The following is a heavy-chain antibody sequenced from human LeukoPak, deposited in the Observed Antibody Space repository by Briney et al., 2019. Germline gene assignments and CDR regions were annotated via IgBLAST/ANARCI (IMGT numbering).Heavy chain of an antibody. V-gene: IGHV3-30*04. CDR2: ISYDGSDK. Sequence: GRSLRLSCAASGFTFSSYAMQWVRQAPGKGLEWVAVISYDGSDKNYADSVKGRFTISRDNSKNTLYLQMSSLRADDTAVYHCARAVYRSGGYYFDYWGQGTLVIVSS. D-gene: IGHD6-19*01. CDR1: GFTFSSYA. CDR3: ARAVYRSGGYYFDY. J-gene: IGHJ4*02.